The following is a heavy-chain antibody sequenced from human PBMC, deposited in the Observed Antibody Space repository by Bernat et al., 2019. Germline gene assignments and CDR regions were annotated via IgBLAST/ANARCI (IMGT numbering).Heavy chain of an antibody. V-gene: IGHV4-61*02. D-gene: IGHD6-13*01. CDR3: ARARGGYSSSWYSGETIFDY. Sequence: QVQLQESGPGLVKPSQTLSLTCTVSGGSISSGSYYWSWIRQPAGKGLEWIGRIYTSGSTNYNPSLKSRVTISVDTSKNQFSLKLSSVTAADTAVYYCARARGGYSSSWYSGETIFDYWGQGTLVTVSS. CDR1: GGSISSGSYY. J-gene: IGHJ4*02. CDR2: IYTSGST.